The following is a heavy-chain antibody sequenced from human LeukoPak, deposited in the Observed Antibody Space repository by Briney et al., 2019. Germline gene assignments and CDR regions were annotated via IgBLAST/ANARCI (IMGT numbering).Heavy chain of an antibody. Sequence: ASVKVSCKASGCTFTSYGISWVRQAPGQGLEWMGWISAYNGNTNYAQKLQGRVTMTTDTSTSTAYMELRSRRSDDAAVYYSERNRDSSGVFDYWGQGTLVTVSS. V-gene: IGHV1-18*01. J-gene: IGHJ4*02. CDR2: ISAYNGNT. CDR1: GCTFTSYG. D-gene: IGHD3-22*01. CDR3: ERNRDSSGVFDY.